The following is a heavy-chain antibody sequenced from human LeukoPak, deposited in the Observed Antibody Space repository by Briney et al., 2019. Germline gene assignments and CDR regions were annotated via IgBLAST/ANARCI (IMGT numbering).Heavy chain of an antibody. CDR1: GFTFSSYS. CDR2: ISSSSSTI. Sequence: GGSLRLSCAASGFTFSSYSMNWVRQAPGKGLEWVSYISSSSSTIYYADSVKGRFTISRDNAKNSLYLQMNSLRAEDTAVYYCASGRNHVLRYFDPSMNAFDIWGQGTMVTVSS. V-gene: IGHV3-48*04. J-gene: IGHJ3*02. CDR3: ASGRNHVLRYFDPSMNAFDI. D-gene: IGHD3-9*01.